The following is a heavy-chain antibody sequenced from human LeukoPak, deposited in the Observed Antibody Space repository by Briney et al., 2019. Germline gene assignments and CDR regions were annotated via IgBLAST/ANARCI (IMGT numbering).Heavy chain of an antibody. D-gene: IGHD3-9*01. CDR1: GGTFSSYA. V-gene: IGHV1-69*13. J-gene: IGHJ4*02. Sequence: ASVKVSCKASGGTFSSYAISWVRQAPEQGLEWMGGIIPIFGTANYAQKFQGRVTITADESTSTAYMELSSLRSEDTAVYYCARGDLLRYFDWLCIDYWGQGTLVTVSS. CDR3: ARGDLLRYFDWLCIDY. CDR2: IIPIFGTA.